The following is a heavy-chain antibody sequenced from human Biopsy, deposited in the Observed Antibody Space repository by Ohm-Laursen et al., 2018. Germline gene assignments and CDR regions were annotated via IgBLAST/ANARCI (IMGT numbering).Heavy chain of an antibody. CDR3: AKVNQAYRVGVPINACFFDS. Sequence: SLRLSCTASGFTFVDYAMHWIRQAPGKGLEWVSGISWNSGRIQYADSVKGRFTISRDNARNSLFLQMNSLRPEDTALCYCAKVNQAYRVGVPINACFFDSWGQGTLVTVSS. CDR1: GFTFVDYA. D-gene: IGHD2-2*01. V-gene: IGHV3-9*01. CDR2: ISWNSGRI. J-gene: IGHJ4*02.